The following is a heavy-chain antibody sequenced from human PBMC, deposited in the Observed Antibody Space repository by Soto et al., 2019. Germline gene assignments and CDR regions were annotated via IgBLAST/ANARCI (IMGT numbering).Heavy chain of an antibody. Sequence: GASVKVSCKASGGTFSSYAISWVRQAPGQGLEWMGGIIPIFGTANYAQKFQGRVTITADESTSTAYMELSSLRSEDTAVYYCATDFGDYYFDYWGQGTLVTVSS. CDR3: ATDFGDYYFDY. CDR2: IIPIFGTA. V-gene: IGHV1-69*13. D-gene: IGHD3-16*01. CDR1: GGTFSSYA. J-gene: IGHJ4*02.